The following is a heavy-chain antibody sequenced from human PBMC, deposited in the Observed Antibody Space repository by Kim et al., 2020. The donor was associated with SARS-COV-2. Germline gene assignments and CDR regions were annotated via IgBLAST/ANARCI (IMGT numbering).Heavy chain of an antibody. D-gene: IGHD3-22*01. CDR2: VYNSGAT. V-gene: IGHV4-39*07. Sequence: SETLSLTCTVSGVSVSSCCYYWGWMRQSPGKGLEWIGSVYNSGATYYTPSLRSRVTMSLYTSKNQFSLNLSSVTAADTAVYYAFYYDSSGYYYEDYWGQG. J-gene: IGHJ4*02. CDR1: GVSVSSCCYY. CDR3: FYYDSSGYYYEDY.